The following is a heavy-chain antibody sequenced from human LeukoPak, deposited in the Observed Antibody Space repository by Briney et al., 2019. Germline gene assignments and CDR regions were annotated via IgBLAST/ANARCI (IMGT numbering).Heavy chain of an antibody. CDR1: GFTFSTYG. V-gene: IGHV3-23*01. J-gene: IGHJ4*02. CDR3: ATPPTVTRNY. Sequence: GGTLRLSCAASGFTFSTYGMSWVRQAPGKGLEWVSSISGSGGRTHYADSVKGRFTISRDNSKNTLYLQMNSLRAEDTAVYYCATPPTVTRNYWGQGILVTVSS. D-gene: IGHD4-17*01. CDR2: ISGSGGRT.